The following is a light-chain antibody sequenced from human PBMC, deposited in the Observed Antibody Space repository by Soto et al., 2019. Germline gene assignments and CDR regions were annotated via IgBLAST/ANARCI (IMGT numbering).Light chain of an antibody. CDR1: QSVSSN. V-gene: IGKV3-20*01. CDR2: GAS. Sequence: EIVMPLSPATLSVSRRERPTLSCRASQSVSSNVAWYKQKPGQAPRLLIYGASTRATGIPDRFSGSGSGTDFPLTISRLEPEDFAVYYCQQYGSPGTFGQGTKVDIK. CDR3: QQYGSPGT. J-gene: IGKJ1*01.